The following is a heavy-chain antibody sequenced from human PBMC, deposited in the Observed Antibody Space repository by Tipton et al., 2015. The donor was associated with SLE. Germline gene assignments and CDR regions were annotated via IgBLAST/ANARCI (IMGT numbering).Heavy chain of an antibody. CDR1: GYTFTRYY. CDR2: INPSGGST. CDR3: ARVLGELDWYFDL. J-gene: IGHJ2*01. Sequence: QSGAEVKKPGASVKVSCKASGYTFTRYYMHWVRQAPGQGLEWMGIINPSGGSTSYAQKFQGSVTMTRDTSTSTVYMELSSLRSEDTAVYYWARVLGELDWYFDLCGRGTLVAVSS. V-gene: IGHV1-46*01. D-gene: IGHD3-10*01.